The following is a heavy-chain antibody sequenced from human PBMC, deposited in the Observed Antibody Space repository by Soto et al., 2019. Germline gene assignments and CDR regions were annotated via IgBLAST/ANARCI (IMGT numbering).Heavy chain of an antibody. Sequence: QVQLVESGGGVVQPGRSLRLSCAASGFSISSYGMHWVRQTPGKGLQWVAVVAYDGSYQHYADFVKGRFTISRDISKNTLFLEMDSLKPEDTAVYYCAKDHVNSGPSPDWFDPWSQGTLVTVSS. CDR2: VAYDGSYQ. V-gene: IGHV3-30*18. CDR1: GFSISSYG. CDR3: AKDHVNSGPSPDWFDP. D-gene: IGHD6-19*01. J-gene: IGHJ5*02.